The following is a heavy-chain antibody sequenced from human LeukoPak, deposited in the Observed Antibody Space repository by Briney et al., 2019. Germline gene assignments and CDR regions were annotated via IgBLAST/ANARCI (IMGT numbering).Heavy chain of an antibody. J-gene: IGHJ4*02. D-gene: IGHD1-26*01. CDR3: ARETEFSGSFFVDY. V-gene: IGHV3-48*03. CDR2: ISSSGSTI. Sequence: GGSLRLSCAASGFTFSSYEMNWVRQAPGKGLEWVSYISSSGSTIYYADSVKGRFTISRDSAKNTLYLQMNSLRAEDTALYYCARETEFSGSFFVDYWGQGTLVTVSS. CDR1: GFTFSSYE.